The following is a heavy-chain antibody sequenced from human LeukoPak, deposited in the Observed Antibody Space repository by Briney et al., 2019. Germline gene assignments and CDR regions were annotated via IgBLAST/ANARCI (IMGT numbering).Heavy chain of an antibody. V-gene: IGHV1-8*03. J-gene: IGHJ3*02. D-gene: IGHD7-27*01. CDR2: MNPNSGNT. CDR1: GYTFTSYD. CDR3: ARGVPWGGAFDI. Sequence: GASVKVSCKASGYTFTSYDINWVRQATGQGLEWMGWMNPNSGNTGYAQKFQGRVTITRNHSISTAYMELSSLRSEDTAVYYCARGVPWGGAFDIWGQGTMVTVSS.